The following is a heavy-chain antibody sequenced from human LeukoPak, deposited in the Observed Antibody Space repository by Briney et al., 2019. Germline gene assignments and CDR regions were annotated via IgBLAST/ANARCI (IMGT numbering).Heavy chain of an antibody. J-gene: IGHJ4*02. Sequence: EASVKVSCKASGYTFTSNGINWVRPAPGQGLSWLGWINSYNGNTKSAQNLQGRVTLTTDTSTSTTYMELRSLRSDDTAVYYCAREGSSWSPDYWGQGTLVTVSS. V-gene: IGHV1-18*01. CDR1: GYTFTSNG. CDR2: INSYNGNT. D-gene: IGHD6-13*01. CDR3: AREGSSWSPDY.